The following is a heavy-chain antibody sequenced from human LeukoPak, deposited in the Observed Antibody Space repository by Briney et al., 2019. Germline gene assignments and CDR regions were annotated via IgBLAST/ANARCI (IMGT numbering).Heavy chain of an antibody. CDR3: ARDRPVTGANWFDP. Sequence: SETLSLTCALYDGSFSGYSWSWIRQPPGKGLEWVGEINHSGSTNYNPSLKSRLTISLDTSKNQFSLRLSSVTAADTAVYYCARDRPVTGANWFDPWGQGALVTVSS. D-gene: IGHD4-11*01. CDR1: DGSFSGYS. J-gene: IGHJ5*02. CDR2: INHSGST. V-gene: IGHV4-34*01.